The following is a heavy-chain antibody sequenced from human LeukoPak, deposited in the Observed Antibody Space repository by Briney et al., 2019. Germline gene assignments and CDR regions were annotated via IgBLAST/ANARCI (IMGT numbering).Heavy chain of an antibody. CDR1: GFTFSSYW. Sequence: PGGSLRLSCAASGFTFSSYWISWVRQAPGKGLEWVAKIKQDGSEKYYVDSVKGRFTISRDNAKNSLYLQMNSLRAEDTAVYYCARSLGVDTNRAFDIWGQGTMVTVSS. CDR3: ARSLGVDTNRAFDI. D-gene: IGHD5-18*01. CDR2: IKQDGSEK. V-gene: IGHV3-7*03. J-gene: IGHJ3*02.